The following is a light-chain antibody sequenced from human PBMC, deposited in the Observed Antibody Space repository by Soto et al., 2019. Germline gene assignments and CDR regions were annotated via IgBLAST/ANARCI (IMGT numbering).Light chain of an antibody. V-gene: IGLV1-44*01. J-gene: IGLJ1*01. Sequence: QSVLTQPPSASGTPGQRVTISCSGSSSSIGSKTVNWYQQLPGTAPKLLIYSNYQRPSGVPDRFSGSKSGTSASLAISGLQSGDEADYYCSAWDASLNGYVFGTGTKVTVL. CDR2: SNY. CDR3: SAWDASLNGYV. CDR1: SSSIGSKT.